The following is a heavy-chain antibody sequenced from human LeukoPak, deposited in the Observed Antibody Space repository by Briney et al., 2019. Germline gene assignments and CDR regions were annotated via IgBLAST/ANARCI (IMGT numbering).Heavy chain of an antibody. CDR1: GFTFGKYW. Sequence: EAGGSLRLSCVASGFTFGKYWMSWVRQAPGKGLEWVANIKLDGSEKNYVDSVKGRFTISRDNTKNSLYLQMNGLRAEDTAVYYCARDPPWVATIKASYYYGMDVWGHGTTVTVSS. CDR2: IKLDGSEK. D-gene: IGHD5-12*01. J-gene: IGHJ6*02. V-gene: IGHV3-7*01. CDR3: ARDPPWVATIKASYYYGMDV.